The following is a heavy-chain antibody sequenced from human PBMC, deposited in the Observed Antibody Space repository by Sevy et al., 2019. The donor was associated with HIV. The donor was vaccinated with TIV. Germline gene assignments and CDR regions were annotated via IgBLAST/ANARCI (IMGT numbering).Heavy chain of an antibody. CDR1: GGSXXSYF. J-gene: IGHJ4*02. V-gene: IGHV4-59*01. CDR3: ARDSTTRPXVLXY. Sequence: SETLSLTCTVSGGSXXSYFWTWVRQSPGKGLEWIGNIYFTGNTDYSPSLKSRVTLSLDTSKSQFSLTLNSVTAADTAIYYCARDSTTRPXVLXYWGQXTLVTVSS. D-gene: IGHD6-6*01. CDR2: IYFTGNT.